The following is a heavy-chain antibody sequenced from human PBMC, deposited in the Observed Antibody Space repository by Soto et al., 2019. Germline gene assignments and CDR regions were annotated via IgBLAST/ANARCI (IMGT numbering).Heavy chain of an antibody. V-gene: IGHV3-23*01. CDR2: ISGSGDIT. CDR1: TFTFSSYS. CDR3: AKLACTYCVGPGRDPAIY. D-gene: IGHD2-21*01. Sequence: EVQLLESGGGLVQPGGSLRLSCAASTFTFSSYSLSWVRQAPGKGLEWVSSISGSGDITYYADSVRGRFIISRDNSKNALYQQMNSLRAEDTAVFYCAKLACTYCVGPGRDPAIYWGQGTLVTVSS. J-gene: IGHJ4*02.